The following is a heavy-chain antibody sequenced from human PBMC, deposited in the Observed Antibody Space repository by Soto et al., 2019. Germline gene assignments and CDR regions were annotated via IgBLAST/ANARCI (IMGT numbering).Heavy chain of an antibody. D-gene: IGHD3-22*01. J-gene: IGHJ3*02. CDR3: ARPRGSSGYEDPFDI. V-gene: IGHV4-39*01. CDR2: IYYSGGT. CDR1: GGSINSDNY. Sequence: SETLSLTCTVSGGSINSDNYWGWIRQPPGKGLEWIGSIYYSGGTFDNPSLKSRATISVDTSKNQFSLKLTSVTAADTAVYYCARPRGSSGYEDPFDIWGQGTMVTVSS.